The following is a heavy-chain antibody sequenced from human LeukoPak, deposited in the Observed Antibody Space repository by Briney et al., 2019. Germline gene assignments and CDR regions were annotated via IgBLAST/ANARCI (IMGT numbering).Heavy chain of an antibody. CDR1: GGTFSSYA. Sequence: WASVKVSCKASGGTFSSYAISWVRQAPGQGLEWMGGIIPIFGTANYAQKFQGRVTITADESTSTAYMELSSLRSEDTAVYYCARIPYNYYDRSGHDYWGQRTLVTVSS. D-gene: IGHD3-22*01. CDR3: ARIPYNYYDRSGHDY. J-gene: IGHJ4*02. V-gene: IGHV1-69*13. CDR2: IIPIFGTA.